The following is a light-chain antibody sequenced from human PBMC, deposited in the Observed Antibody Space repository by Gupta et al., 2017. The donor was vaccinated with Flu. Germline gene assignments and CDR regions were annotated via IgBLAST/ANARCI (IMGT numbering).Light chain of an antibody. CDR1: QSVATF. CDR3: QQRDNGLII. V-gene: IGKV3-11*01. J-gene: IGKJ4*01. CDR2: DSD. Sequence: PATLSLSPGASATLSCRASQSVATFLAWYQQKQGQSPRLLIYDSDKRATDIPGRFSGSGSGTEFTLTISNLEPEDFAVYYCQQRDNGLIIFGRGTRVEIK.